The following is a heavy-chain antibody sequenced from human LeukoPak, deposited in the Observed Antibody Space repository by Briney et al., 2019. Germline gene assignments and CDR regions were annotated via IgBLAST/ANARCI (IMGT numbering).Heavy chain of an antibody. CDR2: IYYSGST. Sequence: SETLCLTCTVSGGSISSSSYYWGWIRQPPGKGLEWIGSIYYSGSTYYNPSLKSRVTISVDTSKNQFSLKLSSVTAADTAVYYCARGGASGYLWYWGQGTLVTVSS. J-gene: IGHJ4*02. CDR1: GGSISSSSYY. V-gene: IGHV4-39*07. D-gene: IGHD3-22*01. CDR3: ARGGASGYLWY.